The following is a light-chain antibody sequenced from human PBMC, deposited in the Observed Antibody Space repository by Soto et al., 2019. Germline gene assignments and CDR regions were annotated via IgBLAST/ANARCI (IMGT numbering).Light chain of an antibody. CDR3: SSYTSSRTAV. Sequence: QSALTQPASVSGSPGQSITISCTGSSSDVGGYKYVSWYQQYPGKAPKLMIYEVSNLPSGVSNRFSGSKSGNTASLTISGLQAEDGADYYCSSYTSSRTAVFGGGTKLTVL. J-gene: IGLJ2*01. CDR2: EVS. CDR1: SSDVGGYKY. V-gene: IGLV2-14*01.